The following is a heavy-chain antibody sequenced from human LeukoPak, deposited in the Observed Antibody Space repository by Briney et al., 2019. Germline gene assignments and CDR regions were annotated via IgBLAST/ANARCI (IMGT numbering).Heavy chain of an antibody. CDR2: FDPEDGET. Sequence: ASVKVSCKVSGYTLTELSMHWVRQAPGKGLEWMGGFDPEDGETVYAQKLRGRVTMTTDTSTSTAYMELRSLRSDDTAVYYCARESYYYGSGSYYNLNWFDPWGQGTLVTVSS. D-gene: IGHD3-10*01. CDR1: GYTLTELS. J-gene: IGHJ5*02. V-gene: IGHV1-24*01. CDR3: ARESYYYGSGSYYNLNWFDP.